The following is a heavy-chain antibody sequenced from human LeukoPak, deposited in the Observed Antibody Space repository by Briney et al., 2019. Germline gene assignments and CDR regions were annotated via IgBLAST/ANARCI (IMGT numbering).Heavy chain of an antibody. D-gene: IGHD3-22*01. CDR2: INPSGGST. J-gene: IGHJ4*02. V-gene: IGHV1-46*01. CDR3: ARDPADSSGYYVPFDY. CDR1: GYTFTSYY. Sequence: ASVKVSCRASGYTFTSYYMHWVRQAPGQGLEWMGIINPSGGSTSYAQKFQGRATMTRDTSTSTVYMELSSLRSEDTAVYYCARDPADSSGYYVPFDYWGQGTLVTVSS.